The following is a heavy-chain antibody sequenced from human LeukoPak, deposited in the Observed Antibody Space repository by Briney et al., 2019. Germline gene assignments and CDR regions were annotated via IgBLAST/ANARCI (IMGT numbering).Heavy chain of an antibody. CDR1: GYTFTNYY. J-gene: IGHJ6*02. CDR3: ARPTSIIPASNIYYYYYAMDV. D-gene: IGHD2-2*01. CDR2: INPSGGTT. Sequence: ASVKVSCKASGYTFTNYYMHWVRQAPGQGLEWMGIINPSGGTTTYAQKFQGRVTMTRDTPTSTVYMELSSLRSEDTAVYYCARPTSIIPASNIYYYYYAMDVWGQGTTVTVSS. V-gene: IGHV1-46*01.